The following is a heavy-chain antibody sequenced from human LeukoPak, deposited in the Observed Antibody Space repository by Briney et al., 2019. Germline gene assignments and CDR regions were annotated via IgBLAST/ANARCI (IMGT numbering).Heavy chain of an antibody. Sequence: PGGSLTLSCAASGFTFSSYEMNWVRQAPGKGLEWVSYISSSSSTIYHADSVKGRFTISRDNAKKSLYLQMNSLRAEDTAVYYCARDFQWQPFDYWGQGTRVPVSS. CDR3: ARDFQWQPFDY. V-gene: IGHV3-48*03. CDR1: GFTFSSYE. D-gene: IGHD6-19*01. CDR2: ISSSSSTI. J-gene: IGHJ4*02.